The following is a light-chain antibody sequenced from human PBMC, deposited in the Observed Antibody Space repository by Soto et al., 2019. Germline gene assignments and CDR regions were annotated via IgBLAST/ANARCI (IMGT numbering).Light chain of an antibody. V-gene: IGKV3-20*01. Sequence: EIVLTQSPGTLSLSPGERATLSCRASQSVSSSSLGWYQQKAGQAPRLLIYGASSRATGIPDRFSGSGSGTDFTLPISRLEPEDFAMYFCQQCDSSPYTFGQGTKLEIK. CDR1: QSVSSSS. CDR3: QQCDSSPYT. CDR2: GAS. J-gene: IGKJ2*01.